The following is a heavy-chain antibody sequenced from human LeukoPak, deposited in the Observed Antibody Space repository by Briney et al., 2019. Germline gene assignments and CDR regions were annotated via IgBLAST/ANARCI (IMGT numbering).Heavy chain of an antibody. J-gene: IGHJ4*02. CDR2: ISAYNGNT. CDR1: GYTFTSYG. Sequence: GASVKVSCKASGYTFTSYGISWVRQAPGQGLEWMGWISAYNGNTNYAQKLQGRVTMTTDTSTGTAYMELRSLRSDDTAVYYCARDGALYDFWSGYYRVQDYWGQGTLVTVSS. V-gene: IGHV1-18*01. D-gene: IGHD3-3*01. CDR3: ARDGALYDFWSGYYRVQDY.